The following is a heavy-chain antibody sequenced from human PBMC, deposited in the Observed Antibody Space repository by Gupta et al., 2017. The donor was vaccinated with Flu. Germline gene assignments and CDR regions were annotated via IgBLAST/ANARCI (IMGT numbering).Heavy chain of an antibody. V-gene: IGHV3-53*04. Sequence: DVQLVESGGGLVQPGGSLRLSCAASGFTVSSNYMSWVRQAPGKGLEWVSVIYSGGSTYYADSVKGRFTISRHNSKNTLSLQMNSLRAEDTAVYYCARHSGWYYFDYWGQGTLVTVSS. CDR3: ARHSGWYYFDY. CDR1: GFTVSSNY. J-gene: IGHJ4*02. D-gene: IGHD6-19*01. CDR2: IYSGGST.